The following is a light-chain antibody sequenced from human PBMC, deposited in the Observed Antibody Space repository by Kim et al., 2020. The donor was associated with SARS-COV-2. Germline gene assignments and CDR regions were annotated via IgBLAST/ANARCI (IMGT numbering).Light chain of an antibody. V-gene: IGKV3-15*01. CDR1: QSVSSD. J-gene: IGKJ1*01. CDR2: GAS. CDR3: QQYNNWPPAWT. Sequence: EIVMTQSPATLSVSAGERVTLSCRVSQSVSSDLAWYQQKRGQAPRLLIYGASTRATGIPARFSASGSGTEFTLTISSLQTEDFAVYYCQQYNNWPPAWTFGQGTKVDIK.